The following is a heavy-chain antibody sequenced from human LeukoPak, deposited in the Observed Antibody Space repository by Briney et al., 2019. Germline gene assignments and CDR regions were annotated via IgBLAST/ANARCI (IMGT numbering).Heavy chain of an antibody. CDR2: LKQDGSEK. CDR1: GFTFSAYW. Sequence: PGGSLRLSCAASGFTFSAYWMSWVRQAPGKGPEWVANLKQDGSEKYYVDSVKGRFTISRDNAKNSLYLQMNSLRGEDTAVYYCARDDGFYSASGIYQNYFDHWGQGILVTVSP. V-gene: IGHV3-7*01. D-gene: IGHD3-10*01. J-gene: IGHJ4*02. CDR3: ARDDGFYSASGIYQNYFDH.